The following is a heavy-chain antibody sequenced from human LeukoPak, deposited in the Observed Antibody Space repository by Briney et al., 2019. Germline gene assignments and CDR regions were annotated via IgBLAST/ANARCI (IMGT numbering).Heavy chain of an antibody. Sequence: SVKVSCKASGGTFSSYAISWVRQAPGQGLEWMGGIIPIFGTANYAQKFQGRVTITADKSTSTAYMELSSLRSEDTAVYYCARVWFGEDAFGIWGQGTMVTVSS. CDR1: GGTFSSYA. CDR2: IIPIFGTA. CDR3: ARVWFGEDAFGI. D-gene: IGHD3-10*01. J-gene: IGHJ3*02. V-gene: IGHV1-69*06.